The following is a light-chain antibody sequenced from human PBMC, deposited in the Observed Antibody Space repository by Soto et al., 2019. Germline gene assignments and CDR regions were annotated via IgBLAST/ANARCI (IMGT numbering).Light chain of an antibody. CDR3: CSFTSSNTHV. Sequence: QSVLTQPPSASGSPGQSVTIPCTGTYSDIGAYNYVSWYQQRPGEAPKLIIYEVSKRPSGVSGRFSGSKSGNTASLTISGLQAEDEADYYCCSFTSSNTHVFGTGTKLTVL. CDR1: YSDIGAYNY. CDR2: EVS. J-gene: IGLJ1*01. V-gene: IGLV2-14*01.